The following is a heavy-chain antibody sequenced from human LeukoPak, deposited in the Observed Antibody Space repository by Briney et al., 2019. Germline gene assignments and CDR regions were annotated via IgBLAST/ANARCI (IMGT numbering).Heavy chain of an antibody. V-gene: IGHV1-46*01. CDR1: GYTITNNY. D-gene: IGHD2-21*01. J-gene: IGHJ4*02. CDR2: INPSGTGT. CDR3: ARSSSVTIPGYYFDY. Sequence: GASVKVSCKASGYTITNNYMHWVRQAPGQGLEWMGVINPSGTGTNYAQKLQGRVTMTTDTSTSTAYMELRSLRSDDTAVYYCARSSSVTIPGYYFDYWGQGTLVTVSS.